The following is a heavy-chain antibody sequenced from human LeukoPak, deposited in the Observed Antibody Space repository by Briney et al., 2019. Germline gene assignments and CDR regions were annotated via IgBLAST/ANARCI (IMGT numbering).Heavy chain of an antibody. V-gene: IGHV3-21*01. Sequence: GGSLRLSCAASGFTFSSYSMNWVRQAPGKGLEWVSSISSSSSYIYYADSVKGRFTISRDNAKNSLYLQMNSLRAEDTAVYYCARAGYCSGGSCYSWDYYYYYMDVWGKGTTVTFSS. D-gene: IGHD2-15*01. CDR3: ARAGYCSGGSCYSWDYYYYYMDV. J-gene: IGHJ6*03. CDR1: GFTFSSYS. CDR2: ISSSSSYI.